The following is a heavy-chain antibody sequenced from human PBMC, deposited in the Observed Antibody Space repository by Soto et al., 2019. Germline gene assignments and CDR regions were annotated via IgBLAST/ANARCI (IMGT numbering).Heavy chain of an antibody. J-gene: IGHJ5*02. CDR1: GFTFRSYA. CDR2: ISGSGSTI. Sequence: EVQLLESGGGLVQPGGSLRLSCAASGFTFRSYAMSWVRQAPGKGLEWVSAISGSGSTIYYADSVKGRFTISRDNAKNSLYLQMNSLRAEDTAVYYCARDNADDFWSGYYTLGWFDPWGQGTLVTVSS. D-gene: IGHD3-3*01. CDR3: ARDNADDFWSGYYTLGWFDP. V-gene: IGHV3-23*01.